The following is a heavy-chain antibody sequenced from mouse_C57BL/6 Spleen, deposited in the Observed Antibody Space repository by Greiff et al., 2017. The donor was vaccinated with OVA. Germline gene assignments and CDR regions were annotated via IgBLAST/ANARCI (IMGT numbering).Heavy chain of an antibody. CDR1: GYSITSGYY. CDR3: AREGGYDGSFDY. V-gene: IGHV3-6*01. CDR2: ISYDGSN. Sequence: EVQLVESGPGLVKPSQSLSLTCSVTGYSITSGYYWNWIRQFPGNKLEWMGYISYDGSNNYNPSLKNRISITRDTSKNQFFLKLNSVTTEDTATYYCAREGGYDGSFDYWGQGTTLTVSS. J-gene: IGHJ2*01. D-gene: IGHD2-2*01.